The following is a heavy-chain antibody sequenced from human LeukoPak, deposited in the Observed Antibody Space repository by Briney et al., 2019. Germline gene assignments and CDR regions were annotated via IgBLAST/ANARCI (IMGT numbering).Heavy chain of an antibody. Sequence: SQTLSLTCAISGDSVSSNSATWNWIRQSPSRGLEWLGRTYYRSKWYNDYAVSVKSRITINPDTSKNQFYLQLNSVTPEDTAVYYCTRAGSYGYYWYFDLWGRGTLVTVSS. CDR2: TYYRSKWYN. D-gene: IGHD5-18*01. J-gene: IGHJ2*01. CDR1: GDSVSSNSAT. V-gene: IGHV6-1*01. CDR3: TRAGSYGYYWYFDL.